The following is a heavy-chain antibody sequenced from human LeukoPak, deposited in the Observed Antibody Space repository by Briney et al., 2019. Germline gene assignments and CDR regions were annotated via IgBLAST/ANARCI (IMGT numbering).Heavy chain of an antibody. CDR2: ISSSGSTI. V-gene: IGHV3-11*04. CDR3: ARAGTTVTSTWINAFDI. J-gene: IGHJ3*02. Sequence: GGSLRLSCAASGFTFSDYYMSWIRQAPGKGLEWVSYISSSGSTIYYADSVKGRFTISRDNAKNSLYLQMNSLRAEDTAVYYCARAGTTVTSTWINAFDIWGQGTMVTVSS. D-gene: IGHD4-17*01. CDR1: GFTFSDYY.